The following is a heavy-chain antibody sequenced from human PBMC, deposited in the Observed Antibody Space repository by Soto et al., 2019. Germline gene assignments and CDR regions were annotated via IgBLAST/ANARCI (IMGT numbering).Heavy chain of an antibody. CDR2: IIPIFGTA. D-gene: IGHD1-26*01. Sequence: GASVKVSCKASGGTFSSYAISWVRQAPGQGLEWMGGIIPIFGTANYAQKFQGRVTITADESTSTAYMELSSLRSEDTAVYYCARDTTLGSPGYYYGMDVWGQGTTVTVSS. V-gene: IGHV1-69*13. CDR3: ARDTTLGSPGYYYGMDV. CDR1: GGTFSSYA. J-gene: IGHJ6*02.